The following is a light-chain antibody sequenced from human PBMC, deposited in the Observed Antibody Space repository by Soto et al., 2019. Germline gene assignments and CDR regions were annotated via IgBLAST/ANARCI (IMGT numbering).Light chain of an antibody. CDR1: QSVSSY. J-gene: IGKJ4*01. CDR2: DAS. CDR3: QQRSNWP. Sequence: EIVLTQSPATLSLSPGERATLYCRASQSVSSYLAWYQQKPGQAPRLLIYDASARATGIPARFSGSGSETDFTLTISSLEPEDFAVYYCQQRSNWPFGGGTKVEIK. V-gene: IGKV3-11*01.